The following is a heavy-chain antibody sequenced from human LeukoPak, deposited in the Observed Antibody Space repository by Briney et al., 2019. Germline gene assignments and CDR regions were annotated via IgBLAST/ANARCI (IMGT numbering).Heavy chain of an antibody. Sequence: SETLSLTCAVSGGSISSSNWWSWVRQPPGKGLEWIGEIYHSGSTNYNPSLKSRVTISVDKSKNQFSLKLSSVTAADTAVYYCARGRSYGYWDYYYGMDVWGQGTTVTVSS. CDR2: IYHSGST. D-gene: IGHD5-18*01. CDR1: GGSISSSNW. V-gene: IGHV4-4*02. CDR3: ARGRSYGYWDYYYGMDV. J-gene: IGHJ6*02.